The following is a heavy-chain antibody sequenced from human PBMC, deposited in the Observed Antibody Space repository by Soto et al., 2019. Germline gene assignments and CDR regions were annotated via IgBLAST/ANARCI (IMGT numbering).Heavy chain of an antibody. Sequence: ASVKVSCKASGYTFTSYAMHWVRQAPGQGLEWMGWINAGNGNTKYSQKFQGRVTITRDTSASTAYMELSSLRSEDTAVYYCARGHSGLGWFDPCGQGTLVPVSS. J-gene: IGHJ5*02. CDR1: GYTFTSYA. V-gene: IGHV1-3*01. CDR2: INAGNGNT. CDR3: ARGHSGLGWFDP.